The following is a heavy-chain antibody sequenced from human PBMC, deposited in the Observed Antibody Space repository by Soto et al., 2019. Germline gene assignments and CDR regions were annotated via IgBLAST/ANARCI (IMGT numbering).Heavy chain of an antibody. J-gene: IGHJ4*02. CDR1: GYTFTSYG. V-gene: IGHV1-18*01. Sequence: QVHLVQSGAEVKKPGASVKVSCKASGYTFTSYGITWVRQAPGQGLEWMGWISAHNGNTYYAQKFQGRVIVTRDTSTSTAYMELRSLRSDDTAVYSCARGRYGDYWGQGALVTVSS. CDR3: ARGRYGDY. CDR2: ISAHNGNT. D-gene: IGHD1-1*01.